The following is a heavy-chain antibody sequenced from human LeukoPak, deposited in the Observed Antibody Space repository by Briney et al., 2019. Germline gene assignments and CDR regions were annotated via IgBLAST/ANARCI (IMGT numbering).Heavy chain of an antibody. J-gene: IGHJ6*03. D-gene: IGHD6-13*01. CDR2: INPSGGST. V-gene: IGHV1-46*01. CDR3: ARDLSSSWYHDYYYYYYMDV. CDR1: GYTFTSYY. Sequence: GESLKISCKGSGYTFTSYYMHWVRQAPGQGLEWMGIINPSGGSTSYAQKFQGRVTMTRDMSTSTVYMELSSLRSEDTAVYYCARDLSSSWYHDYYYYYYMDVWGKGTTVTVSS.